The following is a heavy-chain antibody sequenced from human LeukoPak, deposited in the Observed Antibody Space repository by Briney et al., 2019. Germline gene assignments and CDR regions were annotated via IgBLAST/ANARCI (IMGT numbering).Heavy chain of an antibody. CDR2: INHGGST. J-gene: IGHJ4*02. CDR1: GGSFSGYY. CDR3: ARGAPGY. Sequence: PSETLSLTCAVYGGSFSGYYWSWIRQPPGKGLEWIGEINHGGSTNYNPSLKSRATISIDTSKNQFSLKLTAVSAAATAVYYCARGAPGYWGQGTLVTVSS. V-gene: IGHV4-34*01.